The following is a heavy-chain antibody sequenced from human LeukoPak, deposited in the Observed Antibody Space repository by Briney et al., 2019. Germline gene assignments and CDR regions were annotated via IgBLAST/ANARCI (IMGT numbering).Heavy chain of an antibody. Sequence: PSETLSLTCTVSGGSISSSSYYWGWIRQPPGKGLEWIGSIYYSGSTYYNPSLKSRVTISVDTSKNQFSLKLSSVTAADTAVYCCASYHNWNDVSLDWFDPWGQGTLVTVSS. D-gene: IGHD1-1*01. J-gene: IGHJ5*02. CDR3: ASYHNWNDVSLDWFDP. CDR1: GGSISSSSYY. CDR2: IYYSGST. V-gene: IGHV4-39*07.